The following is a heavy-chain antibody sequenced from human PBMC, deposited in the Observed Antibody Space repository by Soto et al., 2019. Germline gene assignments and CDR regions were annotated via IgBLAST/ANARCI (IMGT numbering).Heavy chain of an antibody. CDR2: IYYSGST. J-gene: IGHJ4*02. CDR3: ARQKIVAAAGPFDY. D-gene: IGHD6-13*01. V-gene: IGHV4-39*01. CDR1: GGSISSSSYY. Sequence: QLLESGPGLVKPSETLSLTCTVSGGSISSSSYYWGWIRQPPGKGLEWIGSIYYSGSTYYNPSLKSRVTISVDTSKNQFSLKLSSVTAADTAVYYCARQKIVAAAGPFDYWGQGTLVTVSS.